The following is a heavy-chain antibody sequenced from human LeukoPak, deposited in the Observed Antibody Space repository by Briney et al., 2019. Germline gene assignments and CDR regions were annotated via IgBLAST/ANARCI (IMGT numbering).Heavy chain of an antibody. V-gene: IGHV3-7*01. Sequence: GGSLRLSRAASGFTFSSYWMSWVRQAPGKGLEWVANIKQDGSEKYYVDSVKGRFTISRDNAKNSLYLQMDSLRADATAVYYCATSLTGYYIVDYWGQGTLVTVSS. J-gene: IGHJ4*02. CDR1: GFTFSSYW. D-gene: IGHD3-9*01. CDR3: ATSLTGYYIVDY. CDR2: IKQDGSEK.